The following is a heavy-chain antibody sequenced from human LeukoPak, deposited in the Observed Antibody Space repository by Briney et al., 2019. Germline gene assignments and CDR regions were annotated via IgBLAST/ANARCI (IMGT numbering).Heavy chain of an antibody. CDR2: INPNSGGT. D-gene: IGHD2-15*01. CDR1: GYTFTGYY. V-gene: IGHV1-2*05. CDR3: ASDRLGYCSGGSCYFKDY. Sequence: ASVKVSFKASGYTFTGYYMHWVRQAPGQGLEWVGRINPNSGGTNYAQKFHDSVTITRDTAISTAYMELSTLRSDDTGVYYCASDRLGYCSGGSCYFKDYWGQGTLVTVSS. J-gene: IGHJ4*02.